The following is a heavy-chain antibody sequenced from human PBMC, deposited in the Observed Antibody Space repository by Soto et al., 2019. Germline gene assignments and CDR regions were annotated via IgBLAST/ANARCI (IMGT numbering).Heavy chain of an antibody. V-gene: IGHV4-34*01. D-gene: IGHD6-19*01. CDR1: YD. CDR3: ACQWLIHWFDP. Sequence: YDGGGIRQSPGKGLEWVGEINHIGRTNYNPSLKSRVTMSVDTSKNQLSLKLTSVTAADTAVYYCACQWLIHWFDPWGQGTPVTVSS. CDR2: INHIGRT. J-gene: IGHJ5*02.